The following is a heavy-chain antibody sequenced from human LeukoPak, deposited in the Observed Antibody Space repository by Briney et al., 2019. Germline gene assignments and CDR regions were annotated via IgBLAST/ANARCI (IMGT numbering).Heavy chain of an antibody. J-gene: IGHJ3*02. CDR2: IYYSGST. CDR3: ARSSPDCSGARCRDDAFDI. V-gene: IGHV4-30-4*08. D-gene: IGHD6-25*01. CDR1: GGSISSGDYY. Sequence: PSQTLSLTCTVSGGSISSGDYYWSWIRQPPGKGLEWIGYIYYSGSTYYNPSLKSRVTISVDTSKNQFSLKLSSVTAADTAVYYCARSSPDCSGARCRDDAFDIWGQGTMVTVSS.